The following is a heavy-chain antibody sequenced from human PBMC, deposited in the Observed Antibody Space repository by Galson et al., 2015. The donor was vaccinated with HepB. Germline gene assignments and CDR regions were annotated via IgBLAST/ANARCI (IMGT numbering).Heavy chain of an antibody. Sequence: SLRLSCAASGFTFSSYGMHWVRQAPGKGLEWVAVIWYDGSNKYYADSVKGRFTISRDNSKNTLYLQMNSLRAEDTAVYYCARDEGRYGMDVWGQGTTVTVSS. J-gene: IGHJ6*02. CDR2: IWYDGSNK. CDR3: ARDEGRYGMDV. CDR1: GFTFSSYG. V-gene: IGHV3-33*01.